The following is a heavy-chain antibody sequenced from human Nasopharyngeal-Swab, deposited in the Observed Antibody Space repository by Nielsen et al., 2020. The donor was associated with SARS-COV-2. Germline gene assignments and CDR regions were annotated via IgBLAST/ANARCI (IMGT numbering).Heavy chain of an antibody. J-gene: IGHJ3*02. CDR2: ISGSGGST. CDR3: AKVFTYYYDMTGAFDI. CDR1: GFTFSSYA. Sequence: GGSLRLSCAASGFTFSSYAMSWVRQAPGKGLEWVSAISGSGGSTYYADSVKGRFTISRDNSKNTLYLQMNSLRAEDTAVYYCAKVFTYYYDMTGAFDIWGQGTMVTISS. D-gene: IGHD3-22*01. V-gene: IGHV3-23*01.